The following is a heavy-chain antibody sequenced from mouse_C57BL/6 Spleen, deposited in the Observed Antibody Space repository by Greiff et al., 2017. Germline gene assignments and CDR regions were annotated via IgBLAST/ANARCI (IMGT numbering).Heavy chain of an antibody. Sequence: VQLQQSGPELVKPGASVKISCKASGYAFSSSWMNWVKQRPGQGLEWIGGIYPGDGDTNYNGKFKGKATLTADTSSSTAYMQLSRLTSEDSAVCVSARKDDSTCFDYWGQGTSLTVSS. V-gene: IGHV1-82*01. CDR3: ARKDDSTCFDY. CDR1: GYAFSSSW. D-gene: IGHD5-1*01. J-gene: IGHJ2*02. CDR2: IYPGDGDT.